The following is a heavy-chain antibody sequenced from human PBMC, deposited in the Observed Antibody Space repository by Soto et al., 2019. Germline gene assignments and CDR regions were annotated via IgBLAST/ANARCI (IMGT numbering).Heavy chain of an antibody. J-gene: IGHJ4*02. V-gene: IGHV4-59*01. D-gene: IGHD3-3*01. Sequence: SETLSLTCTVSGGSISSYYWSWIRQPPGKGLEWIGYIYYSGSTNYNPSLKSRVTISVDTSKNQFSLKLSSVTAADTAVYYCAREVYDFWSGYYSYYFDYWGQGTLVTVSS. CDR1: GGSISSYY. CDR2: IYYSGST. CDR3: AREVYDFWSGYYSYYFDY.